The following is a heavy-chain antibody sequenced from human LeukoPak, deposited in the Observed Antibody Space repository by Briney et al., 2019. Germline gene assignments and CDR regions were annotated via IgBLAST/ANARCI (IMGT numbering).Heavy chain of an antibody. CDR1: GGSISSSSYY. D-gene: IGHD6-19*01. CDR2: ICDSGRT. J-gene: IGHJ4*02. CDR3: ARGFSRFYSSGWSFDY. Sequence: PSETLSLTCTVSGGSISSSSYYWGWIRQPPGKGLEWIGSICDSGRTYYNPSLKSRVTISLDTSKNQFSLKLSSVPAADTAVYYCARGFSRFYSSGWSFDYWGQGTLVTVSS. V-gene: IGHV4-39*07.